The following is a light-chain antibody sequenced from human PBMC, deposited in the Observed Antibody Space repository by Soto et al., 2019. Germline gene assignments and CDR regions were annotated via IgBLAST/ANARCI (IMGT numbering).Light chain of an antibody. J-gene: IGLJ3*02. CDR1: SSNIGSHY. CDR2: SNN. Sequence: QAVVTQPPSASGTPGQRVTISCSGSSSNIGSHYVDWFQQLPGTAPKLLIYSNNQRPSGVPDRFSGSKSGTSASLAISGLRSEDETDYYCAACDDSLSGRVFAGGTKLTVL. CDR3: AACDDSLSGRV. V-gene: IGLV1-47*02.